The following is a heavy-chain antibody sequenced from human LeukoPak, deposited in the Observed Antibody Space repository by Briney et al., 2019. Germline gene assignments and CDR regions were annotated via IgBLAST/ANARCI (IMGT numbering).Heavy chain of an antibody. D-gene: IGHD5-24*01. Sequence: GASVKVSCKASGGTFSSYAIRWVRQAPGQGLEWMGRIIPIFGTANYAQKFQGRVTITTDESTSTAYMELSSLRSEDTAVYYCASSRDGYNFDYWGQGTLVTVSS. CDR2: IIPIFGTA. CDR3: ASSRDGYNFDY. V-gene: IGHV1-69*05. CDR1: GGTFSSYA. J-gene: IGHJ4*02.